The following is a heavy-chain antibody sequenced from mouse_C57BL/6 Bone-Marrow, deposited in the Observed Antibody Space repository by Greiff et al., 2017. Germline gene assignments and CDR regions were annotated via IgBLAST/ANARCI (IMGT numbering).Heavy chain of an antibody. V-gene: IGHV1-55*01. CDR1: GYTFTSYW. D-gene: IGHD1-1*01. Sequence: QVQLQQSGAELVKPGASVKMSCKASGYTFTSYWITWVKQRPGQGLEWIGDIYPGSGSTNYNEKFKSKATLTVDTSSSTSYMQLSSLTSEDSAVXYCARGGLYYGSSFGYCDVWGTGTTVTVSS. CDR2: IYPGSGST. J-gene: IGHJ1*03. CDR3: ARGGLYYGSSFGYCDV.